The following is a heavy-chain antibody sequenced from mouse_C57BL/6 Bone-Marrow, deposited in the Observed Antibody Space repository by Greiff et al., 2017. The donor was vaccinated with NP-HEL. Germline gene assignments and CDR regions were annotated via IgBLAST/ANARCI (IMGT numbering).Heavy chain of an antibody. V-gene: IGHV5-16*01. CDR3: ARGGYYGAWFAY. D-gene: IGHD1-1*01. CDR2: INYDGSST. Sequence: EVQVVESEGGLVQPGSSMKLSCTASGFTFSDYYMAWVRQVPEKGLEWVANINYDGSSTYYLDSLKSRFIISRDNAKNILYLQMSSLKSEDTATYYCARGGYYGAWFAYWGQGTLVTVSA. J-gene: IGHJ3*01. CDR1: GFTFSDYY.